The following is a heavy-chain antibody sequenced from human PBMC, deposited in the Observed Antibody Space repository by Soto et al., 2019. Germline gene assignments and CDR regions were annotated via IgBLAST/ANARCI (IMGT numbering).Heavy chain of an antibody. D-gene: IGHD4-4*01. Sequence: ASVKVSCKASGYTFTGYYMHWVRQAPGQGLEWMGWINPNSGGTNYAQKFQGRVTMTRDTSISTAYMELSRLRSDDTAVYYCARTTVTSRGACDIWGQGTMVTVSS. J-gene: IGHJ3*02. CDR1: GYTFTGYY. V-gene: IGHV1-2*02. CDR2: INPNSGGT. CDR3: ARTTVTSRGACDI.